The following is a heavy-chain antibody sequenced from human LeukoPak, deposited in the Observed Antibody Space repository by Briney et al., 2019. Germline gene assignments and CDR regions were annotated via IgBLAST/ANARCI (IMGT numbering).Heavy chain of an antibody. V-gene: IGHV3-64*01. CDR2: ISSNGGST. Sequence: GGSLRLSCAASGFTFSSYAMHWVRQAPGKGLEYVSAISSNGGSTYYANSVKGRFTISRDNSKNTLYLQMGSLGAEDMAVYYCARVSTAAKPDYWGQGTLVTVSS. J-gene: IGHJ4*02. CDR3: ARVSTAAKPDY. CDR1: GFTFSSYA. D-gene: IGHD6-13*01.